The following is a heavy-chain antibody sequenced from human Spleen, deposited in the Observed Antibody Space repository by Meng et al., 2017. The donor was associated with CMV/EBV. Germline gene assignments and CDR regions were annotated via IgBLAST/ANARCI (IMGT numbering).Heavy chain of an antibody. D-gene: IGHD3-3*01. CDR3: ARDLSARGWFDP. J-gene: IGHJ5*02. CDR2: ISSGGSTI. Sequence: GESLKISCAASGFTFSDYYMIWIRQAPGKGLEWVSYISSGGSTIYYADSVKGRFTISRDNAENSLYLQMNSLRAEDTAVYYCARDLSARGWFDPWGQGTLVTVSS. CDR1: GFTFSDYY. V-gene: IGHV3-11*04.